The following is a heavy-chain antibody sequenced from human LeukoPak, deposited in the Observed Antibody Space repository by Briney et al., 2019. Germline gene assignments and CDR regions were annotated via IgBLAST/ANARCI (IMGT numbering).Heavy chain of an antibody. J-gene: IGHJ4*02. D-gene: IGHD6-19*01. CDR1: GYTFTGYH. V-gene: IGHV1-2*06. CDR3: ARDRRRYSSGWYPIDY. CDR2: INPNSGDT. Sequence: GASVKVSCKASGYTFTGYHMHWVRQAPGQGLEWMGRINPNSGDTNYAQKFQGRGAMTRDTSISTAFMELTRLRSDDTAVYYCARDRRRYSSGWYPIDYWGQGTLVTVSS.